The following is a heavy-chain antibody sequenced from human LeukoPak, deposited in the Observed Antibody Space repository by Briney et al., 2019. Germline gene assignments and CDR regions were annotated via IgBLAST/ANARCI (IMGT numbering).Heavy chain of an antibody. V-gene: IGHV1-8*03. Sequence: GASVKVSCKASGGTFSSYAINWVRQATGQGLEWMGRMNPNSGNTGYAQKFQGRVTITRNTSISTAYMELSSLRSEDTAVYHCARRSSWDYYYYYMDVWGKGTTVTVSS. J-gene: IGHJ6*03. CDR3: ARRSSWDYYYYYMDV. D-gene: IGHD6-13*01. CDR1: GGTFSSYA. CDR2: MNPNSGNT.